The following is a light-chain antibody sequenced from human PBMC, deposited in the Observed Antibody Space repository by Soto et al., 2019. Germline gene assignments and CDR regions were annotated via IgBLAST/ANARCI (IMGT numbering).Light chain of an antibody. CDR3: QQRSNWPALT. CDR1: QNVNSY. CDR2: AAS. Sequence: EIVLTQSPATLSLSPGERATLSCRASQNVNSYLAWYQQKPGQGPRLLIYAASNRATGIPARFSGSGSVTDFTLTISSLEPEDFAVYYCQQRSNWPALTFGGGTKVEIK. V-gene: IGKV3-11*01. J-gene: IGKJ4*01.